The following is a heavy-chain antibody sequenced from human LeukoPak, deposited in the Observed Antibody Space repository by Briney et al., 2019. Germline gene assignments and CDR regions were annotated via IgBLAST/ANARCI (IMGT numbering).Heavy chain of an antibody. V-gene: IGHV4-39*01. CDR2: IYFSGST. J-gene: IGHJ4*02. Sequence: SETLSLTCTVSGGSISSSSYYWGWIRQPPGKGLEWIGSIYFSGSTYYNPSLKSRVTISVDTSKHQFSLKLSSVTAADTAVYYCARSVYYYGSGSHFDCWGQGTLVTVSS. CDR1: GGSISSSSYY. D-gene: IGHD3-10*01. CDR3: ARSVYYYGSGSHFDC.